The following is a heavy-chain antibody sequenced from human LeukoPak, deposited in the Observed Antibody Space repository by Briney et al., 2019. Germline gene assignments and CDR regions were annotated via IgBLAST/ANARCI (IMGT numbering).Heavy chain of an antibody. CDR3: AIPIVGANHDAFDI. CDR1: GYTFTSYG. V-gene: IGHV1-18*01. Sequence: ASVKVSCKGAGYTFTSYGFSWVRQAPGQGLEWMGWISAYNGNTNYAQKLQGRVTMTTDTSTSTAYMELRSLRSDDTAVYYCAIPIVGANHDAFDIWGQGTMVTVSS. J-gene: IGHJ3*02. CDR2: ISAYNGNT. D-gene: IGHD1-26*01.